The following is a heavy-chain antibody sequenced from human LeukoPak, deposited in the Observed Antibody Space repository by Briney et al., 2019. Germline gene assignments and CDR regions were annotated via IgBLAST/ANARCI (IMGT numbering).Heavy chain of an antibody. D-gene: IGHD6-19*01. CDR3: ARAAIAVAGDYHYHYMAV. CDR1: GYTFPGHF. J-gene: IGHJ6*03. V-gene: IGHV1-2*02. Sequence: SVKASCKASGYTFPGHFIHWVRQAARQGRGGRGWISPNSVDRDYAQQCQGRVTTTRDTSISTGYMELSRLRSDDTAVYYCARAAIAVAGDYHYHYMAVWGKGTTLPVSS. CDR2: ISPNSVDR.